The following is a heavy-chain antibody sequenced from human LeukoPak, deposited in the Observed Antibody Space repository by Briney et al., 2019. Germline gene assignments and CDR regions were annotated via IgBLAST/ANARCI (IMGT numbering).Heavy chain of an antibody. V-gene: IGHV1-58*02. D-gene: IGHD2-2*02. CDR1: GFTFTSSA. CDR3: AAGGYCSSTSCYTPAFDI. J-gene: IGHJ3*02. CDR2: IVVGSGNT. Sequence: SVKVSCKASGFTFTSSAMQWVRQARGQRLEWIGWIVVGSGNTNYAQKFQERVTITRDMSTSTAYMELSSLRSVDTAVYYCAAGGYCSSTSCYTPAFDIWGQGTMVTVSS.